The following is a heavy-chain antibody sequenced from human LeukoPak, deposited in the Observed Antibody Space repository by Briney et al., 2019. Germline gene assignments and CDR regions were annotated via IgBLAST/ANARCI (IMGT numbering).Heavy chain of an antibody. CDR1: GGSISSYY. J-gene: IGHJ4*02. CDR3: ARASLRGLWVDY. D-gene: IGHD3-10*01. V-gene: IGHV4-59*01. Sequence: KPSETLSLTCTVSGGSISSYYWGWIRQPPGKGLEWIGYIYYSGSTSYNPSLKSRVTISVDTSKNQFSLKLSSVTAADTAVYYCARASLRGLWVDYWGQGTLVTVSS. CDR2: IYYSGST.